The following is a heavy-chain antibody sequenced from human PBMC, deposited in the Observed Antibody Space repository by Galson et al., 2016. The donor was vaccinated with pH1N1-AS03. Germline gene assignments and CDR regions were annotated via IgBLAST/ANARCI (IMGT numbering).Heavy chain of an antibody. CDR2: ISTSSLHK. Sequence: SLRLSCAASGFTFSTHTINWVRQAPGKGLEWVSSISTSSLHKYYADSVKGRFTISRDNTKNSVYLQMNSLRAEDTAFYFCAKGAYDSSGYGGWFDPLGQGPLVIVSS. D-gene: IGHD3-22*01. J-gene: IGHJ5*02. V-gene: IGHV3-21*01. CDR1: GFTFSTHT. CDR3: AKGAYDSSGYGGWFDP.